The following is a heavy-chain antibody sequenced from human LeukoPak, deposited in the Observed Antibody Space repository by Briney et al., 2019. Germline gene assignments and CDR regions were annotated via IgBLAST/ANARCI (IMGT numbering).Heavy chain of an antibody. V-gene: IGHV1-8*01. Sequence: ASVKVSCKASGYTFTSYGINWVRQATGQGLEWIGWMNPNNSNTGFAQKFQGGVTMTRNTSIGTAYMELSSLRSEDTAIYYCVRVPPRTTIYAYWGQGTLVTVSS. D-gene: IGHD1-14*01. CDR1: GYTFTSYG. CDR2: MNPNNSNT. J-gene: IGHJ4*02. CDR3: VRVPPRTTIYAY.